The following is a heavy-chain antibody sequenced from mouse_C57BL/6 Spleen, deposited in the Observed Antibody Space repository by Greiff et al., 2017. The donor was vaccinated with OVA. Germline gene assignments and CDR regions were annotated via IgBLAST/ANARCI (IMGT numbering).Heavy chain of an antibody. CDR2: IAPSDSYT. D-gene: IGHD2-4*01. Sequence: QVQLQQPGAELVKPGASVKLSCKASGYTFTSYWMQWVKQRPGQGLEWIGEIAPSDSYTNYNQKFKGKATLTVDPSSSTAYMQLSSLTSEDSAVYYCARGDDYDVRWFADWGQGTLVTVSA. CDR1: GYTFTSYW. V-gene: IGHV1-50*01. J-gene: IGHJ3*01. CDR3: ARGDDYDVRWFAD.